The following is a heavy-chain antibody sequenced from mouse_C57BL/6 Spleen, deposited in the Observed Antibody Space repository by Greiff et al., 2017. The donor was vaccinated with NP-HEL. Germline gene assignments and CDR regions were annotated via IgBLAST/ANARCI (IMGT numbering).Heavy chain of an antibody. Sequence: VQLQQPGAELVKPGASVKLSCKASGYTFTSYWMQWVKQRPGQGLEWIGEIDPSDSYTNYNQKFKGKATLTVDTSSSTAYMQLSSLTSEDSAVYYCARRITTVVAHWYFDVWGTGTTVTVSS. D-gene: IGHD1-1*01. J-gene: IGHJ1*03. CDR1: GYTFTSYW. CDR3: ARRITTVVAHWYFDV. V-gene: IGHV1-50*01. CDR2: IDPSDSYT.